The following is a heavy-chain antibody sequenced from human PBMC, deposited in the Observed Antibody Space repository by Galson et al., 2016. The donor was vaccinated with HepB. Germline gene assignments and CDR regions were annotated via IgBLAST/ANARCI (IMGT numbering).Heavy chain of an antibody. CDR3: ARDLSGPDY. CDR1: GFTFRNHQ. V-gene: IGHV3-74*01. CDR2: IEGDGNRP. J-gene: IGHJ4*02. Sequence: SLRLSCAVSGFTFRNHQMHWVRQVPGKGLEWVSRIEGDGNRPIYADSVKGRFTISRDNAENTLYLQMNSLGVEDTAVYYCARDLSGPDYWGQGTLVIVSS.